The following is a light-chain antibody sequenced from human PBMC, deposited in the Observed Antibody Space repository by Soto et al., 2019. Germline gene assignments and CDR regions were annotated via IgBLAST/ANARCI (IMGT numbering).Light chain of an antibody. CDR3: SSYASSSTL. J-gene: IGLJ2*01. CDR1: SSDVGGYDY. V-gene: IGLV2-14*03. CDR2: DVS. Sequence: QSALTQPASVSGSPGQSITISCTGTSSDVGGYDYVSWYQHHPRKAPKLMIYDVSNRPSGVSNRFSGSKSGNTASLTISGLQAEDEADYYCSSYASSSTLFGGGTKLTVL.